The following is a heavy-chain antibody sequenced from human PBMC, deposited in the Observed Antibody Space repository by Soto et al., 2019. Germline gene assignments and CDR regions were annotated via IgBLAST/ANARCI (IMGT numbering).Heavy chain of an antibody. CDR2: INPNSGGT. D-gene: IGHD6-13*01. J-gene: IGHJ4*02. Sequence: ASVKVSCKASGFTFSAYYIYWVRQAPGQGLEWIGWINPNSGGTNNAQKFQGRVTMTRDTSTSTVYMELSALISDDTAVYYCARNPRRYSSSWIDYWGQGTLVTVPQ. V-gene: IGHV1-2*02. CDR3: ARNPRRYSSSWIDY. CDR1: GFTFSAYY.